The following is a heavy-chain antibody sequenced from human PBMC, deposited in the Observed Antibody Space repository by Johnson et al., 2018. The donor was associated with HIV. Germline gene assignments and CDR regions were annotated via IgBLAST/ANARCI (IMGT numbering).Heavy chain of an antibody. CDR3: AREGGDGYSPSAFDI. CDR1: GFTFSNVW. Sequence: VQLVESGGGLVKPGGSLRLSCAASGFTFSNVWMSWVRQAPGKGLEWASGISGSGTSTYYADSVKGRFTISRDNSKNTLYLQMNSLRAEDTAVYYCAREGGDGYSPSAFDIWGQGTMVTVSS. D-gene: IGHD5-24*01. CDR2: ISGSGTST. J-gene: IGHJ3*02. V-gene: IGHV3-23*04.